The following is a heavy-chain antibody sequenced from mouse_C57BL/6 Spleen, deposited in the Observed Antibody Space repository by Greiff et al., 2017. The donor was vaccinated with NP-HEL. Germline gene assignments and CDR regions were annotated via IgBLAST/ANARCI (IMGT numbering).Heavy chain of an antibody. V-gene: IGHV1-26*01. CDR1: GYTFTDYY. J-gene: IGHJ1*03. Sequence: VQLQQSGPELVKPGASVKISCKASGYTFTDYYMNWVKQSHGKSLEWIGDINPNTGGTSYNQKFKGKATLTVDKSSSTAYLELRSLTSEDSAVYYCASNYWYFDVWGTGTTVTVSS. CDR3: ASNYWYFDV. CDR2: INPNTGGT.